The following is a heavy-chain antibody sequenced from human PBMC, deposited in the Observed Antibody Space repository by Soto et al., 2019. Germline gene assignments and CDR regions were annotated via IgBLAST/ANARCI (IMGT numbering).Heavy chain of an antibody. V-gene: IGHV3-74*01. CDR3: ARGAGGWYGPFDY. CDR2: INSDGSST. Sequence: EVQLVESGGGLVQPGGSLRLSCAASGFTFSSYWMHWVRQAPGKGLVWVSRINSDGSSTSYADPVKGRFTISRDNAKNTLYLQMNSLRAEDTAVYYCARGAGGWYGPFDYWGQGTLVTVSS. CDR1: GFTFSSYW. D-gene: IGHD6-19*01. J-gene: IGHJ4*02.